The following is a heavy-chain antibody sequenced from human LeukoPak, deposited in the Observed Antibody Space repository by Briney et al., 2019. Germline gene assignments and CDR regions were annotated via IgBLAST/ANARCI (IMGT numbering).Heavy chain of an antibody. D-gene: IGHD3-10*01. J-gene: IGHJ3*02. Sequence: AGGSLRLSCAASGFSFSSYTMNWVRQAPGKGLEWVSCISRSSNYIYYADSVKGRFTISRDNAKKSLFLQMNSLRAEDTAVYYCARGKYPGAFDIWGQGTMVGVSS. CDR3: ARGKYPGAFDI. CDR2: ISRSSNYI. V-gene: IGHV3-21*01. CDR1: GFSFSSYT.